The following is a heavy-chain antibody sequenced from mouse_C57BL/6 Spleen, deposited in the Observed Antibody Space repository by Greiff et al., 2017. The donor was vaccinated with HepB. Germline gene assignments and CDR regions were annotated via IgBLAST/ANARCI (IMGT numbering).Heavy chain of an antibody. Sequence: LVESGGGLVQPGGSLSLSCAASGFTFTDYYMSWVRQPPGKALEWLGFIRNKANGYTTEYSASVKGRFTISRDNSQSILYLQMNALRAEDSATYYGARPYYGSSYDYAMDYWGQGTSVTVSS. CDR2: IRNKANGYTT. CDR1: GFTFTDYY. D-gene: IGHD1-1*01. J-gene: IGHJ4*01. CDR3: ARPYYGSSYDYAMDY. V-gene: IGHV7-3*01.